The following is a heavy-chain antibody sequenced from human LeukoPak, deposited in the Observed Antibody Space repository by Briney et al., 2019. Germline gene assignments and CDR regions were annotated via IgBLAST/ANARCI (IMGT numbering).Heavy chain of an antibody. D-gene: IGHD4-23*01. J-gene: IGHJ4*02. Sequence: GGSLRLSCAASGFTFSSYAMSWVRQAPGKGLEWVSAISGSGGSTYYADSVKGRFTISRDNSKNTLYLQMNSLRAEDTAVYYCAREVVDYGGNSDFDYWGQGTLVTVSS. V-gene: IGHV3-23*01. CDR3: AREVVDYGGNSDFDY. CDR1: GFTFSSYA. CDR2: ISGSGGST.